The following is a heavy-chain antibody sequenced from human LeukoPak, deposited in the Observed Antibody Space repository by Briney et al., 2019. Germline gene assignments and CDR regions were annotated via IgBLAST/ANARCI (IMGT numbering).Heavy chain of an antibody. CDR1: GYTFTSYG. CDR3: ARGRGTGGYSYGVDY. J-gene: IGHJ4*02. CDR2: MNPNSGNT. D-gene: IGHD5-18*01. V-gene: IGHV1-8*03. Sequence: ASVKVSCKASGYTFTSYGISWVRQAPGQGLEWMGWMNPNSGNTGYAQKFQGRVTITRNTSISTAYMELSSLRSEDTAVYYCARGRGTGGYSYGVDYWGQGTLVTVSS.